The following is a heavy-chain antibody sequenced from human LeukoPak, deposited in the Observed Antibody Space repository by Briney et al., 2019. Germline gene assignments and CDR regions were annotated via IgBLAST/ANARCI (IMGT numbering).Heavy chain of an antibody. D-gene: IGHD3-22*01. J-gene: IGHJ4*02. CDR2: INPSGGST. CDR1: GYTFTSYY. CDR3: ARADYDSSAIGDY. Sequence: ASVKVSCKASGYTFTSYYMHWVRQAPGQGLEWMGIINPSGGSTSYAQKFQGRVTMTTDTSTSTAYMELRSLRSDDTAVYYCARADYDSSAIGDYWGQGTLVTVSS. V-gene: IGHV1-46*01.